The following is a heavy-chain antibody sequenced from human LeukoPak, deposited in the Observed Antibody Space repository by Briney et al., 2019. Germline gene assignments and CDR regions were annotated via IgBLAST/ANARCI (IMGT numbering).Heavy chain of an antibody. CDR2: ISYDGSNK. CDR3: ARDRRRRTYYYDSSGYYFGDY. D-gene: IGHD3-22*01. J-gene: IGHJ4*02. Sequence: GGSLRLSCAASGFTFSSYAMHWVRQAPGKGLEWVAVISYDGSNKYYADSVKGRFTISRDNSKNTLYLQMNSLRAEDTAVYYCARDRRRRTYYYDSSGYYFGDYWGQGTLVIVSS. CDR1: GFTFSSYA. V-gene: IGHV3-30-3*01.